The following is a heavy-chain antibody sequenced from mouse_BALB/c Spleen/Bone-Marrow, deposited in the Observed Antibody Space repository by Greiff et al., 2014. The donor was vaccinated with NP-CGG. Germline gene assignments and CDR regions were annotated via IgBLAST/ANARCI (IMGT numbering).Heavy chain of an antibody. CDR1: GFTFTDYF. Sequence: EVHLVESGGGLVQPGGSLRLSCTTSGFTFTDYFMTWVRQPQGKALEWLGFIRNKPNGYTTEYNPSVKGRFTISRDNSQGILYLQMNTLRAEDSAIYYCARDSSGYFDFWGQGTTLTVSS. J-gene: IGHJ2*01. V-gene: IGHV7-3*02. CDR2: IRNKPNGYTT. CDR3: ARDSSGYFDF.